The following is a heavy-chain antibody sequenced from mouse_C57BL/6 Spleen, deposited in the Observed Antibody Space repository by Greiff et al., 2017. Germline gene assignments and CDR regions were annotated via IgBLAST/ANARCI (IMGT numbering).Heavy chain of an antibody. CDR2: FYPGSGSI. D-gene: IGHD2-12*01. CDR3: SKHEPECYHRYAMDF. V-gene: IGHV1-62-2*01. J-gene: IGHJ4*01. Sequence: QVQLKQSGAELVKPGASVKLSCKASGYTFTEYTIHWVKQRSGQGLEWIGWFYPGSGSIKYNEKFKDKATLTADKSSSTVYMEHSRLTSEDSAVYFCSKHEPECYHRYAMDFWGQGTSVTVSS. CDR1: GYTFTEYT.